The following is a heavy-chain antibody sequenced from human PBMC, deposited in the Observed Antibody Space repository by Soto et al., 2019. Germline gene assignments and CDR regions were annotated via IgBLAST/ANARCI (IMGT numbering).Heavy chain of an antibody. CDR3: ARFNGGNSVGSFDY. V-gene: IGHV3-33*01. D-gene: IGHD4-4*01. CDR1: GFTFSGFG. CDR2: IWYDGSKE. J-gene: IGHJ4*02. Sequence: ESGGGVVQPGRSLRLSCAASGFTFSGFGMHWVRQAPGKGLEWVAVIWYDGSKEYYVDSVKGRFTISRDNSKNILYLQINSLRAEDTAVYYCARFNGGNSVGSFDYWGQGILVTVSS.